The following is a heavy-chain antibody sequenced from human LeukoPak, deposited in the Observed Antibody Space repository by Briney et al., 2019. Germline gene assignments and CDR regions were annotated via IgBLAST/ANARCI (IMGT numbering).Heavy chain of an antibody. J-gene: IGHJ4*02. Sequence: GGSLRLSCAAPGFTLNGYWMHWVRQAPGKGLVWVSRINSDGSTTSYADSVKGRFTISRDNSKDTLYLQMDSLRADDTAKYYCARDSPVATWWGQGTLVTVSS. D-gene: IGHD1-26*01. CDR1: GFTLNGYW. CDR2: INSDGSTT. CDR3: ARDSPVATW. V-gene: IGHV3-74*01.